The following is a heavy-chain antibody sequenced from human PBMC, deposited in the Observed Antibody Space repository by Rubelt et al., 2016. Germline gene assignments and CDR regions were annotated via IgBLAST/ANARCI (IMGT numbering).Heavy chain of an antibody. CDR1: GYTFTSYD. Sequence: QVQLVQSGAEVKKPGASVKVSCKASGYTFTSYDINWVRQATGQGLEWMGWMNPNSGGTNYLRKRQDRGTMTRDTSISTSYMELTRLTTDDTAIYYCARGGEMTPTYWGQGTLVTVSS. CDR2: MNPNSGGT. J-gene: IGHJ4*02. D-gene: IGHD5-24*01. V-gene: IGHV1-2*02. CDR3: ARGGEMTPTY.